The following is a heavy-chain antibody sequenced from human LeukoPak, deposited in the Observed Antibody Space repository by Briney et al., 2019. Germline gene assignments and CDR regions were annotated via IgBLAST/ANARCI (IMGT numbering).Heavy chain of an antibody. J-gene: IGHJ4*02. D-gene: IGHD2-15*01. V-gene: IGHV3-23*01. Sequence: GGFLRLSCAASGFTFSSYAMTWVRQAPGKGLEWVSAISGSGGGTYYADSVKGRFTISRDNSKNTLYLQMNSLRAEDTAVYYCAKGLLGYCSGGSCYPLDYWGQGTLVTVSS. CDR1: GFTFSSYA. CDR2: ISGSGGGT. CDR3: AKGLLGYCSGGSCYPLDY.